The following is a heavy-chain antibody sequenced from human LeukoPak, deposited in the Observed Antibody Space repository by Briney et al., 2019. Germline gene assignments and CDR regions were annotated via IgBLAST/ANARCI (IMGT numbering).Heavy chain of an antibody. CDR1: GGSFSGYY. CDR2: INHSGGT. Sequence: SETLSLTCAVYGGSFSGYYWSWIRQPPGKGLEWIGEINHSGGTNYNPSLKSRVTISVDTSKNQFSLKLSSVTAADTAVYYCARGDGVLLWFGGRTNWFDPWGQGTLVTASS. J-gene: IGHJ5*02. D-gene: IGHD3-10*01. V-gene: IGHV4-34*01. CDR3: ARGDGVLLWFGGRTNWFDP.